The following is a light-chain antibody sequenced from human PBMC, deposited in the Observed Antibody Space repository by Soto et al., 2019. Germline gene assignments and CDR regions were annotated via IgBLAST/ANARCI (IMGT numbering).Light chain of an antibody. CDR1: SSNIGSNV. CDR3: AAWDDSLNGVV. Sequence: QSVLPQPPSASGTPGQRVTTSCSGSSSNIGSNVVNWYQQLPGTAPKLLIYSHNQRPSGVPDRFSGSKSGTSASLAISGLQSEDEADYYCAAWDDSLNGVVFGGGTKLTVL. J-gene: IGLJ2*01. V-gene: IGLV1-44*01. CDR2: SHN.